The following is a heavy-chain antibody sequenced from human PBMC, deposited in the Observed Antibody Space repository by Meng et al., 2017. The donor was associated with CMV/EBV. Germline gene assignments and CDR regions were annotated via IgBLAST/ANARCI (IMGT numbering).Heavy chain of an antibody. CDR3: ARLPLTWSWSDYFDY. V-gene: IGHV1-2*02. J-gene: IGHJ4*02. D-gene: IGHD2-8*02. Sequence: ASVKVSCKASGYTFTGYYMHWVRQAPGQGLEWMGWINPNSGGTNYAQKFQGRVTMTRDTSISTAYMELSRLRSDDTAVYYCARLPLTWSWSDYFDYWGQGTLVTVSS. CDR2: INPNSGGT. CDR1: GYTFTGYY.